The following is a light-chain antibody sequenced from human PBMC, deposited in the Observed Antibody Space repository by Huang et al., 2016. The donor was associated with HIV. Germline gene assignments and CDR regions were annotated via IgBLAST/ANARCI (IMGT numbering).Light chain of an antibody. Sequence: DIQMAQSPSSLSASVGDTVTITCRASQSIRRDLNWYQQKPGKAPKRLSYGASSLQSGVPSRFSGSGSGTDFTLTISSLQPEDSATYYCQQDYNTPKTFGQGTKVEIK. CDR1: QSIRRD. V-gene: IGKV1-39*01. CDR3: QQDYNTPKT. J-gene: IGKJ1*01. CDR2: GAS.